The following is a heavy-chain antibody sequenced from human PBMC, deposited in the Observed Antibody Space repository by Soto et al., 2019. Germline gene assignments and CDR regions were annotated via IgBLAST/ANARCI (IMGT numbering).Heavy chain of an antibody. J-gene: IGHJ6*02. D-gene: IGHD3-3*01. V-gene: IGHV1-69*13. CDR3: ARARSYYYVWRGYSRPNYYNYVMDV. CDR1: GVTFSSYA. CDR2: IIPIFGTA. Sequence: SVKVSCKASGVTFSSYAISWVRQAPVQGLEWMGWIIPIFGTANYAQKFQGRVTITADESTSTAYMELSSRRSEDTAVYYCARARSYYYVWRGYSRPNYYNYVMDVWGQGTTVNVSS.